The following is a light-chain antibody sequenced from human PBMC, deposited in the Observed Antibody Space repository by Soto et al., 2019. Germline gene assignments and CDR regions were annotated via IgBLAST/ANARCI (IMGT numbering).Light chain of an antibody. CDR1: SSNIGAGYD. CDR3: QSYDSSLSSYV. V-gene: IGLV1-40*01. CDR2: GNN. J-gene: IGLJ1*01. Sequence: QSVLTQPPSVSGAPGQRVTISCTGSSSNIGAGYDVHWYQQLPGTAPKLLIYGNNNRPSGVPDRLSGSKSGTSASLAITGLQAEDAADYYCQSYDSSLSSYVFGTGTKVTVL.